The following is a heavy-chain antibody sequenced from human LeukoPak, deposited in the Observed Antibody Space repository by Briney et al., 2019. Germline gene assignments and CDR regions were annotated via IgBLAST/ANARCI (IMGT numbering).Heavy chain of an antibody. J-gene: IGHJ4*02. D-gene: IGHD6-6*01. V-gene: IGHV4-34*01. CDR2: INHSGST. CDR3: ARDEVAARPRYFDY. Sequence: SETLSLTCAVYGGSFSGYYWSWIRQPPGKGLEWIGEINHSGSTNYNPSLKSRVTISVDTSKNQFSLKLSSVTAADTAVYYCARDEVAARPRYFDYWGQGTLVTVSS. CDR1: GGSFSGYY.